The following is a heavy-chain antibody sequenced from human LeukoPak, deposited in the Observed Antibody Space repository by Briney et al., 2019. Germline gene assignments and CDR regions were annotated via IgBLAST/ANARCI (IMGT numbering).Heavy chain of an antibody. CDR1: GGSISSYY. D-gene: IGHD3-22*01. Sequence: SETLSLTCTVSGGSISSYYWSWIRQLPGKGLEWIGYIYYSGSTNYNPSLKSRVTISVDTSKNQFSLKLSSVTAADTAVYYCASRITMIVDDAFDIWGQGTMVTVSS. CDR2: IYYSGST. CDR3: ASRITMIVDDAFDI. V-gene: IGHV4-59*08. J-gene: IGHJ3*02.